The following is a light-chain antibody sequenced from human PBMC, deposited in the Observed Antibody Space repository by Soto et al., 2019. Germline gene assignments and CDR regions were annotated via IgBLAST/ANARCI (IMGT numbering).Light chain of an antibody. V-gene: IGKV3-20*01. CDR2: GAS. CDR1: QSVSSSY. J-gene: IGKJ1*01. Sequence: EIGLTESPSTVSLSPGERATLSCRASQSVSSSYLGWYQQKLGQAPRLLIYGASSRATGIPDRFSGSGSGTDFTLTISRLEPEDFAVYYCQHYGRSPRTFGQGTKVDIK. CDR3: QHYGRSPRT.